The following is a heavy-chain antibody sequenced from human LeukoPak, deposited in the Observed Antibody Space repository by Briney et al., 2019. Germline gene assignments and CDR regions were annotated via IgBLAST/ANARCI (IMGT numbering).Heavy chain of an antibody. V-gene: IGHV3-23*01. CDR2: LSGSGITT. D-gene: IGHD6-19*01. Sequence: GGSLRLSCAASGFTFSNSAMSWVRQAPGKGLEWVSTLSGSGITTYCADSVKGRFTISRDNSKNTLYLQMNSLRAEDTAVYYCAKGIYSSGWSYFDYWGHGTLVTVSS. CDR1: GFTFSNSA. CDR3: AKGIYSSGWSYFDY. J-gene: IGHJ4*01.